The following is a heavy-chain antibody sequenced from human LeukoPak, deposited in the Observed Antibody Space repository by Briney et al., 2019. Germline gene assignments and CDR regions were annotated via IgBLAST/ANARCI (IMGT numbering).Heavy chain of an antibody. CDR1: GFTFSNYA. V-gene: IGHV3-23*01. CDR3: ARLGYCSSTSCYLGGFDY. D-gene: IGHD2-2*01. J-gene: IGHJ4*02. Sequence: PGGSLRLSCAASGFTFSNYAMSWVRQAPGKGLEWVSAISGSGGSTYYADSVKGRFTISRDNAKNTLYLQMNSLRAEDTAVYYCARLGYCSSTSCYLGGFDYWGQGTLVTVSS. CDR2: ISGSGGST.